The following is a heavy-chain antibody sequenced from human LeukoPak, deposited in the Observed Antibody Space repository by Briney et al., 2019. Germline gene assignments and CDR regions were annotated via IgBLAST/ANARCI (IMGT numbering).Heavy chain of an antibody. CDR1: GYTFTSYG. CDR3: ARDSIAVAQAPYYYYGMDV. CDR2: ISAYNGNT. J-gene: IGHJ6*02. V-gene: IGHV1-18*01. D-gene: IGHD6-19*01. Sequence: ASVKVSCKASGYTFTSYGISWVRQAPGQGLEWMGWISAYNGNTNYAQKLQGRVPMTTDTSTSTAYMELRSLRSDDTAVYYCARDSIAVAQAPYYYYGMDVWGQGTTVTVSS.